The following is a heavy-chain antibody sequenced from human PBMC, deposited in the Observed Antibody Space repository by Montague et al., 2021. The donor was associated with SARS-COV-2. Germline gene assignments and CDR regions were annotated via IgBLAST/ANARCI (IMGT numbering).Heavy chain of an antibody. J-gene: IGHJ4*02. D-gene: IGHD2-15*01. CDR2: TYAIWCT. Sequence: SETLSLTCRVPSPRTVSFFSGSIRQTTRLNPGHLKRTYAIWCTDYKPSLESRVTMSVDTSKNQFSLKVNSVTAADTAMYYCARGVVAAPPVVDYWGRGTLVTVSS. V-gene: IGHV4-4*07. CDR3: ARGVVAAPPVVDY. CDR1: SPRTVSFF.